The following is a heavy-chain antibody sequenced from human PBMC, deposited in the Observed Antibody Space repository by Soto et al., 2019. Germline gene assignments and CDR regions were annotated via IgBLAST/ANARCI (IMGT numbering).Heavy chain of an antibody. V-gene: IGHV4-59*01. J-gene: IGHJ4*02. CDR2: IYYSGIT. D-gene: IGHD2-8*02. CDR3: ARGGGVYYFDY. Sequence: QVQLQESGPGLVKPSETLSLTCTVSGGSISSYYWSWIRQPPGKGLEWIGYIYYSGITDYNPSLRRRVNLSGGTFKKQFFLKLGFLDAADPAVGYFARGGGVYYFDYWGQGTLVTVSS. CDR1: GGSISSYY.